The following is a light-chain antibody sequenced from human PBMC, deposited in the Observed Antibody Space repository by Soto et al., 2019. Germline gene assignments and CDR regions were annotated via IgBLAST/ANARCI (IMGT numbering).Light chain of an antibody. J-gene: IGKJ5*01. Sequence: IQMTQSPSSLSPSVGDRLTITCQASQDIRKYLNWYQQKPGKAPKLLIYDASSLETGVPSRFSGSGSGTDFTLTISSLQPEDFATYYSQQYDNLPLIFGQGTRLEI. CDR1: QDIRKY. CDR3: QQYDNLPLI. V-gene: IGKV1-33*01. CDR2: DAS.